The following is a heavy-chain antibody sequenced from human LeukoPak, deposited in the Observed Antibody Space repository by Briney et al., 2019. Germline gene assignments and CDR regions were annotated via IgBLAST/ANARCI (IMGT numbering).Heavy chain of an antibody. CDR1: GGSFSGYY. CDR3: ARQWLGAHAFDI. V-gene: IGHV4-34*01. D-gene: IGHD6-19*01. CDR2: INHSGST. J-gene: IGHJ3*02. Sequence: SETLSLTCAVYGGSFSGYYWSWIRQPPGKGLEWIGEINHSGSTNYNPSLKSRVTISVDTSKNQFSLKLSSVTAADTAVYYYARQWLGAHAFDIWGQGTMVTVSS.